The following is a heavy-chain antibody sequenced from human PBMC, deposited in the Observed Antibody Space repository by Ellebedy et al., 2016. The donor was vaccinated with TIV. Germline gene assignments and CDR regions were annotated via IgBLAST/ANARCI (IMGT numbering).Heavy chain of an antibody. V-gene: IGHV1-69*13. CDR3: ARSQRTFKQWLDADFDY. CDR1: RGTFSSYA. J-gene: IGHJ4*02. Sequence: SVKVSXKASRGTFSSYAISWVRQAPGQGLEWMGGIIPIFGTANYAQKFQGRVTITADESTSTAYMELSSLRSEDTAVYYCARSQRTFKQWLDADFDYWGQGTLVTVSS. D-gene: IGHD6-19*01. CDR2: IIPIFGTA.